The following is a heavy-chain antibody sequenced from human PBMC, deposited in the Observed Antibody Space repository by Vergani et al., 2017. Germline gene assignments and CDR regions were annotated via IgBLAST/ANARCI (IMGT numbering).Heavy chain of an antibody. J-gene: IGHJ4*02. CDR1: GFTFSSYG. CDR3: ANSRGRGGGFDY. CDR2: ISYDGSNK. D-gene: IGHD3-10*01. V-gene: IGHV3-30*18. Sequence: QVQLVESGGGVVQPGRSLRLSCAASGFTFSSYGMHWVRQAPGKGLEWVAVISYDGSNKYYADSVKGRFTISRDNSKNTLYLQMNSLRAEDTAVYYCANSRGRGGGFDYWGQGTLVTVSS.